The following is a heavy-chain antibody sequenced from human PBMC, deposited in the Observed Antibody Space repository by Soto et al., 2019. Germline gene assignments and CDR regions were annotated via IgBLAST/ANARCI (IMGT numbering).Heavy chain of an antibody. Sequence: QVQLVESGGGVVQSGTSLRLSCAASGFTFNTYGMHWVRQAPGKGLEWVAFIWYDGGNKHYADSMKGRFTISRDNSNGTLYLHVNSLRAEDTAVYYCARDRGFSSWTYTMDAWGQGTTVTVSS. CDR1: GFTFNTYG. CDR2: IWYDGGNK. D-gene: IGHD1-1*01. V-gene: IGHV3-33*01. J-gene: IGHJ6*02. CDR3: ARDRGFSSWTYTMDA.